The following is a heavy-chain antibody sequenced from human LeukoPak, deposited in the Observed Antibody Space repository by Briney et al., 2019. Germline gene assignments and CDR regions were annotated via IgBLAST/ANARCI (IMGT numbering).Heavy chain of an antibody. CDR3: ARRRDSTNNWFDP. V-gene: IGHV1-18*01. CDR2: ISAYNGNT. Sequence: GASVKVSCKASGYTFTSYTISWVGQAPGQGLEWMGWISAYNGNTKNAQRFQGRVTMTTDTSTSTAYMELRSLRSDDTAVYYCARRRDSTNNWFDPWGQGTLVTVSS. D-gene: IGHD1-1*01. CDR1: GYTFTSYT. J-gene: IGHJ5*02.